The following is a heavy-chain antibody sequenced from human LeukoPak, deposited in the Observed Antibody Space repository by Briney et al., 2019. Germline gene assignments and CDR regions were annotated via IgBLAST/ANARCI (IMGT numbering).Heavy chain of an antibody. CDR1: GFTFSSYG. Sequence: GGSLRLSCAASGFTFSSYGMHWVRQAPGKGMEWVAVIWYDGSNKYYADSVKGRFTISRDNSKNTLYLQMNSLRAEDTAVYYCAREMVPYYYDSSGTGFQHWGQGTLSPSPQ. CDR2: IWYDGSNK. D-gene: IGHD3-22*01. J-gene: IGHJ1*01. CDR3: AREMVPYYYDSSGTGFQH. V-gene: IGHV3-33*01.